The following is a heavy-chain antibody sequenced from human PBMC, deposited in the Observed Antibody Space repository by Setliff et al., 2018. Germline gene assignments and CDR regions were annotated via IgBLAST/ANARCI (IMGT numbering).Heavy chain of an antibody. D-gene: IGHD4-4*01. J-gene: IGHJ3*01. CDR1: GFIFSPYT. CDR2: ISIHEDKT. Sequence: GGSLRLSCAVSGFIFSPYTTTWVRQAPGKGLEWVAAISIHEDKTYYADSVKGRFTIPRDISKNTLSLQLNSLRAEDTAVYYCAKQRTITFSNDAFDVWGQGTMVTVSS. V-gene: IGHV3-23*01. CDR3: AKQRTITFSNDAFDV.